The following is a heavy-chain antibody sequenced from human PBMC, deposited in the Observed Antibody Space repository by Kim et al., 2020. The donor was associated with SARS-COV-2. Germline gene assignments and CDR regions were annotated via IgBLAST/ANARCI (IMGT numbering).Heavy chain of an antibody. CDR2: A. D-gene: IGHD1-26*01. Sequence: ANSEQIIQNSITITADDATSTAYMELSSLRSEDTAVYYCARGGSGSYYDYWGQGTLVTVSS. CDR3: ARGGSGSYYDY. J-gene: IGHJ4*02. V-gene: IGHV1-69*01.